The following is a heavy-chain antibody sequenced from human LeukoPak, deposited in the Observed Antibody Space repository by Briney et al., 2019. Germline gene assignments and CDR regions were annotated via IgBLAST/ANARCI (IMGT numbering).Heavy chain of an antibody. V-gene: IGHV3-7*04. CDR1: GFTLSSYW. J-gene: IGHJ4*02. CDR3: ARGAYA. Sequence: GGSLRLSCAASGFTLSSYWMSWVRQAPGKGLEWVANIKQDGSEKYYVDSVKGRFTISRDNAKNSLYLQMNSLRAEDTAVYYCARGAYAWGQGTLVTVSS. D-gene: IGHD4-17*01. CDR2: IKQDGSEK.